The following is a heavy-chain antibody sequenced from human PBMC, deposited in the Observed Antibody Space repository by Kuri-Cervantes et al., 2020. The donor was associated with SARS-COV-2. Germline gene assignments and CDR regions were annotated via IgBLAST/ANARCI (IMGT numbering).Heavy chain of an antibody. CDR3: VRDGDHWNFDY. CDR2: INPDGSYT. V-gene: IGHV3-74*01. Sequence: GESLMISCAASGFTFSGHWIHGGRQAPGKGLVWVSRINPDGSYTNNADSVKGRFTLSRDNAKNMLFLQMNSLRAEDTAVYYCVRDGDHWNFDYWGQGTLVTVSS. D-gene: IGHD1-1*01. J-gene: IGHJ4*02. CDR1: GFTFSGHW.